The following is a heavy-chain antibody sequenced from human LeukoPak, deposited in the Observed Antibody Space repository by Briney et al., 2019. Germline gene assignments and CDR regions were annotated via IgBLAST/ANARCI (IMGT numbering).Heavy chain of an antibody. J-gene: IGHJ3*02. Sequence: SETLSLTCAVYGGSFSGYYWSWIRQPPGKGLEWIGEINHSGSTNYNPSLKSRVTISVDTSKNQFSLKLSSVTAADTAVYYCARARAAVAGDAFDIWGQGTMVTVSS. CDR1: GGSFSGYY. CDR2: INHSGST. CDR3: ARARAAVAGDAFDI. D-gene: IGHD6-19*01. V-gene: IGHV4-34*01.